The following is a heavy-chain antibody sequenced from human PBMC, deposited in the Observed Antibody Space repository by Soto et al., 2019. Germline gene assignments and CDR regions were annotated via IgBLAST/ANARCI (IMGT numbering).Heavy chain of an antibody. CDR2: IIPIFGTA. J-gene: IGHJ4*02. V-gene: IGHV1-69*13. Sequence: SVKVSCKASGGTFSSYAISWVRQAPGQGLEWMGGIIPIFGTANYAQKFQGRVTTTADESTSTAYMELSSLRSEDTAVYYCARGRGGGDAVFDYWGQGTLVTVSS. CDR3: ARGRGGGDAVFDY. CDR1: GGTFSSYA. D-gene: IGHD2-21*02.